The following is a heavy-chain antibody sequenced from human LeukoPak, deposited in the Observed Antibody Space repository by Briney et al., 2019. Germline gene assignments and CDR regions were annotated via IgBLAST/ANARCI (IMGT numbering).Heavy chain of an antibody. CDR3: ARASPGAARPFQH. V-gene: IGHV3-74*01. CDR1: GFTFSSYW. Sequence: GGSLRLSCVASGFTFSSYWMHWVRQAPGKGLVWVSRINSDGSSTSYADSVKGRFTISRDNAKNTLYLQMNSLRSEDTAVYYCARASPGAARPFQHWGQGTLVTVSS. D-gene: IGHD6-6*01. CDR2: INSDGSST. J-gene: IGHJ1*01.